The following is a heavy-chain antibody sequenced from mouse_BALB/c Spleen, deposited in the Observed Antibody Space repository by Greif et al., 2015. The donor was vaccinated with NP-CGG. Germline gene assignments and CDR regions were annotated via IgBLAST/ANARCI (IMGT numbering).Heavy chain of an antibody. V-gene: IGHV1-39*01. Sequence: EVQLQQSGPELEKPGASVKISCKASGYSFTGYNMNWVKRSNGKSLEWIGNIDPYYGGTSYNQKFKGKATLAVDKSSSTAYMQLKSLTSEDSAVYYCARYPFYDYDERGGAMDYWGRGTSVTVSS. CDR2: IDPYYGGT. CDR3: ARYPFYDYDERGGAMDY. D-gene: IGHD2-4*01. CDR1: GYSFTGYN. J-gene: IGHJ4*01.